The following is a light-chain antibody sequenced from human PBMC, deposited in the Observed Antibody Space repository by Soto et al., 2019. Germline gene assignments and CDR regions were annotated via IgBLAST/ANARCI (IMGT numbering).Light chain of an antibody. V-gene: IGKV2-28*01. Sequence: DIVMTQSPLSLPVTPGEPASISCRSSQSLLHSNGYKYFDWYLQKAGQSPQLLIYLGSNRAAGVPDRFSGSGSGTDFTLKISRVEAEDVGVYYCMQALQTPYTFGQGTKLEIK. CDR1: QSLLHSNGYKY. J-gene: IGKJ2*01. CDR2: LGS. CDR3: MQALQTPYT.